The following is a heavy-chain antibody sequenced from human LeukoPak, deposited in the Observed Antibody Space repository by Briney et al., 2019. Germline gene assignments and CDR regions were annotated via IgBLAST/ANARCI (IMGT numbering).Heavy chain of an antibody. Sequence: GGSLRLSCAASRFTFSNYEMHWVRQAPGKGLEWLSYISSSGNTIYYADSVKGRFTISRDNAKNSLYLQMNSLRDEDTAVYYCAGNSSGYYPDAFDIWGQGTMVTVSS. V-gene: IGHV3-48*03. CDR2: ISSSGNTI. D-gene: IGHD3-22*01. J-gene: IGHJ3*02. CDR3: AGNSSGYYPDAFDI. CDR1: RFTFSNYE.